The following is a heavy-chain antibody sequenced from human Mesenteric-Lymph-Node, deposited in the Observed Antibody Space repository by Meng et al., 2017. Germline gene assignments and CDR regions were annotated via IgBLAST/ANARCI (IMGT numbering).Heavy chain of an antibody. CDR1: VGSFRGYS. Sequence: QVQLQQWGAGQLKPSETLSLTCAVYVGSFRGYSWNWIRQSPGKGLEWIGDINHSGSTNYNPSLKSRVTISVDTSKNQFSLKLSYVTAADTAVYYCARDQGGAGAYWGQGTLVTVSS. V-gene: IGHV4-34*01. J-gene: IGHJ4*02. D-gene: IGHD2-15*01. CDR2: INHSGST. CDR3: ARDQGGAGAY.